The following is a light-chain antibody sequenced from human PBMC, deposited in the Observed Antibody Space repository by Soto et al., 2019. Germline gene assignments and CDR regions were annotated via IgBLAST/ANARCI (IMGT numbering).Light chain of an antibody. CDR3: QQYNNWHPIT. Sequence: IAQAPATRSVSPGERATLSCRASQTINNNVAWYQLKDGQVPRLLIYGASTRANGIPARFSGSGSGTEFTLTISSLQSEDFAFYDCQQYNNWHPITFGQGTRLEI. V-gene: IGKV3-15*01. CDR2: GAS. CDR1: QTINNN. J-gene: IGKJ5*01.